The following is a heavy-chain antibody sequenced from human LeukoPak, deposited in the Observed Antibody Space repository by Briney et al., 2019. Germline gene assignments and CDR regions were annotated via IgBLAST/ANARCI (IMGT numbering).Heavy chain of an antibody. CDR2: LSTNGGST. CDR3: ARSITIIAGWFDT. J-gene: IGHJ5*02. CDR1: GFTFSTYA. Sequence: PGGSLRLSCAASGFTFSTYAMHWVRQAPGKGLEYVSALSTNGGSTYYANFVKGRFTISRDNSKNTLYLQMGSLRPADMAVYYCARSITIIAGWFDTWGQGTLVTVSS. D-gene: IGHD3-22*01. V-gene: IGHV3-64*01.